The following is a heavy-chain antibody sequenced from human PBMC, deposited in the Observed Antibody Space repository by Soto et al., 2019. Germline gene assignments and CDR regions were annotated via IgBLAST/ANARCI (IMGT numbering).Heavy chain of an antibody. CDR1: GFTFDTYG. CDR2: ISYEGSNT. V-gene: IGHV3-30-3*01. CDR3: ARVTPGNNLYYFSGLDF. Sequence: GGSLRLSGVASGFTFDTYGIHWVRQAPGKGLQWVALISYEGSNTYYADSVRGRFTISRDNSKNTLYLQMNTLRPEDTGLYYCARVTPGNNLYYFSGLDFWGQGTSVTVSS. D-gene: IGHD1-1*01. J-gene: IGHJ6*02.